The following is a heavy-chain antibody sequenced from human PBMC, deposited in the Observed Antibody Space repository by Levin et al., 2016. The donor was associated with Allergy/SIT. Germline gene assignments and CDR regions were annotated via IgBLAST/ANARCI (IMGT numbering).Heavy chain of an antibody. V-gene: IGHV4-59*01. CDR2: IYYSGST. Sequence: SETLSLTCTVSGGSISSYYWSWIRQPPGKGLEWIGYIYYSGSTNYNPSLKSRVTISVDTSKNQFSLKLSSVTAADTAVYYCARGVRGGWELLPYAFDIWGQGTMVTVSS. CDR1: GGSISSYY. J-gene: IGHJ3*02. CDR3: ARGVRGGWELLPYAFDI. D-gene: IGHD1-26*01.